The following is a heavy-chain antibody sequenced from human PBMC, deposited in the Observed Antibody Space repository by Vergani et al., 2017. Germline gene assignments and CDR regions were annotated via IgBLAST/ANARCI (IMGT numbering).Heavy chain of an antibody. V-gene: IGHV3-53*04. CDR1: GFTFSSYE. CDR2: IYSGGST. J-gene: IGHJ4*02. Sequence: EVQLVESGGGLVQPGGSLRLSCAASGFTFSSYEMNWVRQAPGKGLEWVSVIYSGGSTYYADSVKGRFTISRHNSKNTLYLQMNSLRAEDTAVYYCARVGHAGELDYWGQGTLVTVSS. CDR3: ARVGHAGELDY. D-gene: IGHD1-14*01.